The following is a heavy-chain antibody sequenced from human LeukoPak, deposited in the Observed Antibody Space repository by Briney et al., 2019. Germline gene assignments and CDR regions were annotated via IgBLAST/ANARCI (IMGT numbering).Heavy chain of an antibody. Sequence: ATSVKVSCKASGYTFTGYYMHWVRQAPGQGLEWMGRISAYNGNTNYAQKLQGRVTMTTDTSTSTAYMELRSLRSDDTAVYYCARSTDEYSDYRAEYFQHWGQGTLVTVSS. V-gene: IGHV1-18*04. D-gene: IGHD4-11*01. CDR2: ISAYNGNT. CDR1: GYTFTGYY. CDR3: ARSTDEYSDYRAEYFQH. J-gene: IGHJ1*01.